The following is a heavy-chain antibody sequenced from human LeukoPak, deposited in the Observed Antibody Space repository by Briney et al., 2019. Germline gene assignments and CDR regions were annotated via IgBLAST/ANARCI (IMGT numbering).Heavy chain of an antibody. V-gene: IGHV1-46*01. CDR2: INPSGGST. Sequence: ASVKVSCKASGYSFTGYYIHWVRQAPGQGLEWMGIINPSGGSTSYAQRFQGRVTMTRDTSTSTVYMELSSLRSEDTAVYYCARDPAGYYYYMDVWGKGTTVTVSS. CDR1: GYSFTGYY. CDR3: ARDPAGYYYYMDV. J-gene: IGHJ6*03.